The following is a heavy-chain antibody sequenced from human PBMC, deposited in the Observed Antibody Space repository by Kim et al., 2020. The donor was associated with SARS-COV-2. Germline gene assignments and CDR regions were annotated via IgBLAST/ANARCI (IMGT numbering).Heavy chain of an antibody. Sequence: SVKVSCKASGGTFSSYAISWVRQAPGQGLEWMGRIIPILGIANYAQKFQGRVTITADKSTSTAYMELSSLRSEDTAVYYCARDGHVGYYGSGSYPCGMDVWGQGTTVTVSS. D-gene: IGHD3-10*01. V-gene: IGHV1-69*04. CDR1: GGTFSSYA. CDR2: IIPILGIA. CDR3: ARDGHVGYYGSGSYPCGMDV. J-gene: IGHJ6*02.